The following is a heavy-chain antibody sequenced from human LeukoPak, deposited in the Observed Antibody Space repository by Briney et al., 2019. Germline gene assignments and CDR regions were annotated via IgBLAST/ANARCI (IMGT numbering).Heavy chain of an antibody. J-gene: IGHJ5*02. CDR1: GGSISSRTYY. V-gene: IGHV4-39*07. D-gene: IGHD3-10*01. CDR3: ARDTVTRKYGSGSIYWFDP. Sequence: SETLSLTCTVSGGSISSRTYYWGWIRQPPGKELEWIGSSYYSGSTYYNPSLKSRVTMSVDTSKNQFSLKLSSVTAADTAVYYCARDTVTRKYGSGSIYWFDPWGQGTLVTVSS. CDR2: SYYSGST.